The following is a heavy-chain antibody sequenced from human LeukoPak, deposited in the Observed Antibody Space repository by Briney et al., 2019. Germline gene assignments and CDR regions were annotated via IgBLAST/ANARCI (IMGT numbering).Heavy chain of an antibody. D-gene: IGHD5-12*01. Sequence: GGSLRLSCAASGLTVRTNYVNWVRQSPRRGLEWVSITHTGGSTDYADSVKGRFTVARDDSKNTLYLQMNSLRAEDTAVYYCARGEWLLRYVFDLWGQGTLVTVSS. CDR1: GLTVRTNY. V-gene: IGHV3-66*01. J-gene: IGHJ5*01. CDR3: ARGEWLLRYVFDL. CDR2: THTGGST.